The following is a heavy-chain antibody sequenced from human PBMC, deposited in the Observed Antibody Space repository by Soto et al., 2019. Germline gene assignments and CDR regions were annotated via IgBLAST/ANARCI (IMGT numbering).Heavy chain of an antibody. D-gene: IGHD4-17*01. J-gene: IGHJ4*02. Sequence: GESLKISCKGSGYSFTSYWIGWVRQMPGKGLEWMGIIYPGDSDTRYSPSFQGQVTISADKSISTAYLQWSSLKASDTAMYYCARASYGDYGRYYFDYWGQGTLVTVSS. CDR2: IYPGDSDT. CDR3: ARASYGDYGRYYFDY. V-gene: IGHV5-51*01. CDR1: GYSFTSYW.